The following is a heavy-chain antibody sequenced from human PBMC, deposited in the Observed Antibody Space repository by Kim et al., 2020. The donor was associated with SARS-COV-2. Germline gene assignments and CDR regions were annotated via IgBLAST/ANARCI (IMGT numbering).Heavy chain of an antibody. D-gene: IGHD3-3*01. CDR2: IYYSGST. Sequence: SETLSLTCTVSGCSISSYYWSWIRQPPGKGLEWIGYIYYSGSTNYNPSLKSRVTISVDTSKNQFSLQLSSVTAADTAVYYCSGNRGYEFLSCYYNYYYM. J-gene: IGHJ6*03. CDR1: GCSISSYY. V-gene: IGHV4-59*01. CDR3: SGNRGYEFLSCYYNYYYM.